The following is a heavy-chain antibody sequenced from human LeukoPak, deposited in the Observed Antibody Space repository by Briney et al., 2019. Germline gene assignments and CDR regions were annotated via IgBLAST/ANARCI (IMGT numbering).Heavy chain of an antibody. D-gene: IGHD6-19*01. CDR3: ARHERYSSGWHFDY. Sequence: SETLSLTCTVSGGSISSYYWSWIRQPPGKGLEWIGYIYYSGSINYNPPLKSRVTISVDMSKNQFSLKLSSATAADTAVYYCARHERYSSGWHFDYWGQGTLVTVSS. CDR2: IYYSGSI. CDR1: GGSISSYY. J-gene: IGHJ4*02. V-gene: IGHV4-59*08.